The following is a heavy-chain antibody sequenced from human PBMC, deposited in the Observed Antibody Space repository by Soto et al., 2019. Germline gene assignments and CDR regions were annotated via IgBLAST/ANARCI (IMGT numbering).Heavy chain of an antibody. D-gene: IGHD6-13*01. V-gene: IGHV4-59*01. CDR1: GGSISSYY. CDR3: ARATSSWYDY. Sequence: SETLSLTCTVSGGSISSYYWSWIRQPPGKGLEWIGYIYYSGSTNYNPSLKSRVTISVDTSKNQFSLKLSSVTAADTAVYYCARATSSWYDYWGQGTLVTVSS. CDR2: IYYSGST. J-gene: IGHJ4*02.